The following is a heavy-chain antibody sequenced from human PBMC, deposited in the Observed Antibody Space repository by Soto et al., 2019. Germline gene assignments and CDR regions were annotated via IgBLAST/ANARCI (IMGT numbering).Heavy chain of an antibody. CDR2: IYYSGST. D-gene: IGHD3-10*01. V-gene: IGHV4-39*07. J-gene: IGHJ4*02. CDR1: GGSISSSSYY. Sequence: SETLSLTCTVSGGSISSSSYYWGWIRQPPGKGLEWIGSIYYSGSTYYNPSLKSRVPISVDTSKNQFSLKLSSVTAADTAVYYCARDMVQGGAVYQPPLGHSYDYWGQGTLVTVSS. CDR3: ARDMVQGGAVYQPPLGHSYDY.